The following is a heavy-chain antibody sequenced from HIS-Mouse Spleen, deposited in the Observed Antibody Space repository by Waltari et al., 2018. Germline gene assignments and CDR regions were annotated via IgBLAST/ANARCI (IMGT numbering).Heavy chain of an antibody. V-gene: IGHV4-39*07. CDR1: GVSIRLSSYS. CDR3: AREIPYSSSWYDWYFDL. CDR2: IYYSGST. J-gene: IGHJ2*01. D-gene: IGHD6-13*01. Sequence: QLQLQDSGPGLVKPSETLSLTCTLSGVSIRLSSYSWVWLRQPPGKGLEWIGSIYYSGSTYYNPSLKSRVTISVDTSKNQFSLKLSSVTAADTAVYYCAREIPYSSSWYDWYFDLWGRGTLVTVSS.